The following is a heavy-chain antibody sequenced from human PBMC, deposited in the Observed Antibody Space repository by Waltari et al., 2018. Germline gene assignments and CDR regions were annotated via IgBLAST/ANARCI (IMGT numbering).Heavy chain of an antibody. CDR1: GFRLNDLP. V-gene: IGHV3-23*01. CDR3: AKSSFNDDVVIAT. CDR2: IRNCGDTP. Sequence: EVHLLESGGGLVQPGESLRRSCAGSGFRLNDLPMPRDRQVSGEGLEWVSSIRNCGDTPFYADSVRGRFTISKDISKNTLFLDMIGLRGEDTATYYCAKSSFNDDVVIATWGQGALVTVSS. D-gene: IGHD2-21*01. J-gene: IGHJ5*02.